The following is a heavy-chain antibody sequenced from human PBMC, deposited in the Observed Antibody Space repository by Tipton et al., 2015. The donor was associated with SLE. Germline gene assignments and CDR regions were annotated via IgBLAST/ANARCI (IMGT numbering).Heavy chain of an antibody. CDR1: GFTFSSYG. Sequence: SLRLSCEASGFTFSSYGMHWVRQAPGKGLEWVAVIWYDGSNKYYADSVKGRFTISRDNSKNTLYLQMNSLRAEDTAVYYCARTVSNFYGMDVGGQGTTVTVSS. CDR3: ARTVSNFYGMDV. CDR2: IWYDGSNK. V-gene: IGHV3-33*08. J-gene: IGHJ6*02.